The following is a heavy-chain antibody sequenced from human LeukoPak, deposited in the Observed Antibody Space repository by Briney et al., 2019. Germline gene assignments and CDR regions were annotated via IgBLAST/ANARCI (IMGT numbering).Heavy chain of an antibody. J-gene: IGHJ3*02. CDR2: IYTSGST. CDR3: ARDAPPFWSGYLDAFDI. D-gene: IGHD3-3*01. CDR1: GGSTSSGSYY. Sequence: SQTLSLTCTVSGGSTSSGSYYWSWIRQPAGKGLEWIGRIYTSGSTNYNPSLKSRVTISVDTSKNQFSLKLSSVTAADTAVYYCARDAPPFWSGYLDAFDIWGQGTMVTVSS. V-gene: IGHV4-61*02.